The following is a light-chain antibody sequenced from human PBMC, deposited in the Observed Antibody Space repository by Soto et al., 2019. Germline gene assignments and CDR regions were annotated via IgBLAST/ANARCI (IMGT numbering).Light chain of an antibody. Sequence: DVQMTQSPSSLSASVGDRVTITCRASQDINSYLAWYQQKPGNAPKSLIYAASSLQTGVPSRFSGSESGTDFTLTINNLQPEDSATYYCQKYNMYPLTFGGGTKVEIK. CDR3: QKYNMYPLT. J-gene: IGKJ4*01. CDR2: AAS. CDR1: QDINSY. V-gene: IGKV1D-16*01.